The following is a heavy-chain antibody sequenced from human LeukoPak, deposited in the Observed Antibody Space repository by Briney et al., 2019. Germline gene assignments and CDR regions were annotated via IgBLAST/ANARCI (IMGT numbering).Heavy chain of an antibody. J-gene: IGHJ4*02. V-gene: IGHV3-48*04. CDR2: ISSTGRTI. CDR1: EFTLRGSS. CDR3: ARGYYSSGWSDY. D-gene: IGHD6-19*01. Sequence: GGSLWLSCAASEFTLRGSSVISGRAGPGSGLGWISHISSTGRTIYYADSVKGRFTISRDNAKNSLYLQMNRLRAEDTAVYYCARGYYSSGWSDYWGQGTLVTVSS.